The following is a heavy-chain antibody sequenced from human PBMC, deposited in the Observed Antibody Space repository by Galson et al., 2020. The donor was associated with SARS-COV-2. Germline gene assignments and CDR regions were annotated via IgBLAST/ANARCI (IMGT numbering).Heavy chain of an antibody. CDR1: GFTFSSYT. Sequence: GESLKISCAASGFTFSSYTMNWVRQTPVKGLELVAYIRSSSGTTYYADSVKGRFAIPRDNSKNTLFLQMNSLRAEDTAVYYCARVVGGPAIGEDAFAVWGQGTMVTVS. V-gene: IGHV3-48*01. J-gene: IGHJ3*01. CDR2: IRSSSGTT. D-gene: IGHD2-15*01. CDR3: ARVVGGPAIGEDAFAV.